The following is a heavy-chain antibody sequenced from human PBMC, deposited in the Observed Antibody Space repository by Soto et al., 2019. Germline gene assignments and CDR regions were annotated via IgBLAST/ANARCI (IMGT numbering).Heavy chain of an antibody. D-gene: IGHD3-22*01. CDR2: INAGNGNT. CDR3: ARDNSYNNYYDSSGYFWWFDP. Sequence: GASVKVSCKASGYTFTSYAMHWVRQAPGQRLEWMGWINAGNGNTKYSQKFQGRVTITRDTSASTAYMELSSLRSEDTAVYYCARDNSYNNYYDSSGYFWWFDPWGQGTLVTVSS. CDR1: GYTFTSYA. J-gene: IGHJ5*02. V-gene: IGHV1-3*01.